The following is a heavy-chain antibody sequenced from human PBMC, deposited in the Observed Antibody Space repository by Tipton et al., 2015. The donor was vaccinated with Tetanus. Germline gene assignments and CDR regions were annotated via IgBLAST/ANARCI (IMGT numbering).Heavy chain of an antibody. Sequence: QSEPEVKKPGASVKVSCKASGYTFTTYGISWVRQAPGQGLEWMGEINPSGGVTTYAQKFKGRLTLTRDTSTNTVDMELNTLTSDDTAVYYCARERANRADALDTWGQGAMVTVSS. CDR1: GYTFTTYG. D-gene: IGHD2/OR15-2a*01. CDR2: INPSGGVT. J-gene: IGHJ3*02. V-gene: IGHV1-46*01. CDR3: ARERANRADALDT.